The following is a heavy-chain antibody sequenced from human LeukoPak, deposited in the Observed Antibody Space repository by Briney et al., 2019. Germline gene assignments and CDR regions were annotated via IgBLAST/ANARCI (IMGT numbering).Heavy chain of an antibody. V-gene: IGHV4-34*01. CDR1: GGSFSGYY. J-gene: IGHJ5*02. CDR3: ARGLAYGSGKNWFDP. Sequence: SETLSLTCAVYGGSFSGYYWSWIRQPPGKGLERIGEINHSGSTNYNPSLKSRVTISVDTSKNQFSLKLSSVIAADTAVYYCARGLAYGSGKNWFDPWGQGTLVTVSS. CDR2: INHSGST. D-gene: IGHD3-10*01.